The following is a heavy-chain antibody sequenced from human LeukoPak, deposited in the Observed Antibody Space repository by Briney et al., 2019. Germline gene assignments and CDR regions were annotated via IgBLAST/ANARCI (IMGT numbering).Heavy chain of an antibody. Sequence: SETLSLTCTVSGGSISSYYWSWIRQPPGKGLEWIGYIYYSGSTNYNPSLKSRVTISVDTSKNQFSLKLSSVTAADTAVYYCARDTTGGYGEFDYWGQGTLVTVSS. CDR3: ARDTTGGYGEFDY. J-gene: IGHJ4*02. CDR2: IYYSGST. CDR1: GGSISSYY. D-gene: IGHD1-26*01. V-gene: IGHV4-59*01.